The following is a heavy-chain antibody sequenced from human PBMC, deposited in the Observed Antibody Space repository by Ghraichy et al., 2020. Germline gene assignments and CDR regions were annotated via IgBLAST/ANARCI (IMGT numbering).Heavy chain of an antibody. Sequence: SETLSLTCTVSGGSISSGGYYWSWIRQHPGKGLEWIGYIYYSGSTYYNPSLKSRVTISVDTSKNQFSLKLSSVTAADMAVYYCARGIRGSGSYYPIKAFDYWGQGTLVTVSS. CDR3: ARGIRGSGSYYPIKAFDY. J-gene: IGHJ4*02. CDR1: GGSISSGGYY. D-gene: IGHD3-10*01. CDR2: IYYSGST. V-gene: IGHV4-31*03.